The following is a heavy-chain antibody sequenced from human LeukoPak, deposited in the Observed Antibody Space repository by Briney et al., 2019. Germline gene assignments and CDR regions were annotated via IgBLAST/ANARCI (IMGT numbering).Heavy chain of an antibody. CDR1: GYTLTELS. CDR2: FDPEDGET. V-gene: IGHV1-24*01. D-gene: IGHD1-7*01. J-gene: IGHJ5*02. CDR3: ATGTGTLELGWFDP. Sequence: ASVKVSCKVSGYTLTELSMHWVRQAPGKGLEWMGGFDPEDGETIYAQKFQGRVTMTEDTSTGTAYMELSSLRSEDTAVYYCATGTGTLELGWFDPWGQGTLVTVSS.